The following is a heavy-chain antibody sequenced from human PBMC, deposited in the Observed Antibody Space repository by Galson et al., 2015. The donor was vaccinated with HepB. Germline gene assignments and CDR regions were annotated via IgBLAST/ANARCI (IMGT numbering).Heavy chain of an antibody. D-gene: IGHD5-24*01. CDR1: GGTFSSYA. J-gene: IGHJ4*02. CDR2: IIPIFGTA. CDR3: ASSDGYTEDDYFDY. Sequence: SVKVSCKASGGTFSSYAISWVRQAPGQGLEWMGGIIPIFGTANYAQKFQGRVTITADESTSTAYMELSSLRSEDTAVYYCASSDGYTEDDYFDYWGQGTLVTVSS. V-gene: IGHV1-69*13.